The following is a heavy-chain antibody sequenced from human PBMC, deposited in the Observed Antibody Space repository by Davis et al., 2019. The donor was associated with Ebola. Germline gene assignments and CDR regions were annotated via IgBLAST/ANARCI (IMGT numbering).Heavy chain of an antibody. CDR2: ISASGDAT. Sequence: GESLKISCAASGFTFSSFAMGWVRQAPGKGLEWVSAISASGDATYYADSVKGRFTISSDHSKNMLSLEMNSLRAEDAAIYYCARRGAGGYWWGAFDYWGQGTLVTVSS. CDR1: GFTFSSFA. V-gene: IGHV3-23*01. CDR3: ARRGAGGYWWGAFDY. J-gene: IGHJ4*02. D-gene: IGHD2-21*01.